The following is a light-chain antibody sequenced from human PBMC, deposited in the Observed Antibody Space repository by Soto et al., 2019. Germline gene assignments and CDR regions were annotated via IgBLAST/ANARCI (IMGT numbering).Light chain of an antibody. Sequence: EIVLTQSPAILSVSPGERATLSCRASQSISRSLAWYQQKPGQAPRLLISDASTRATGIPARFSGSGSGTEFTLTISSLQPDDFATYYCQQYNGFFTFGQGTKVDIK. CDR2: DAS. J-gene: IGKJ1*01. CDR1: QSISRS. V-gene: IGKV3-15*01. CDR3: QQYNGFFT.